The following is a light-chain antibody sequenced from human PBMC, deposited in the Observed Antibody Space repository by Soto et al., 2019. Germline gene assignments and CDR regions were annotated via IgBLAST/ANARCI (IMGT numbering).Light chain of an antibody. Sequence: EVVVTKSPGTLSLSPWERATLSCRASQSVSSSYLAWYQQKPGQAPRLLISGASSRATGIPDRFSGSGSGTDFTLTIGKREPDDFAGYYCQQYGSSQWTFGQGTKVDIK. J-gene: IGKJ1*01. CDR2: GAS. CDR1: QSVSSSY. CDR3: QQYGSSQWT. V-gene: IGKV3-20*01.